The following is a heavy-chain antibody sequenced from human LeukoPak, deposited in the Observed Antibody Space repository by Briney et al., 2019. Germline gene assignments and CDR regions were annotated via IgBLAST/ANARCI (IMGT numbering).Heavy chain of an antibody. D-gene: IGHD3-3*01. Sequence: GGSLRLSCAASGFTFSSYTMNWVRQAPGKGLEWVSSISSSSTYINYADSVKGRFTISRDNAKNSLYLQMNSLRAEDTAVYYCARRDVTIFGVADDSWGQGTLVTVSS. J-gene: IGHJ4*02. CDR1: GFTFSSYT. V-gene: IGHV3-21*01. CDR2: ISSSSTYI. CDR3: ARRDVTIFGVADDS.